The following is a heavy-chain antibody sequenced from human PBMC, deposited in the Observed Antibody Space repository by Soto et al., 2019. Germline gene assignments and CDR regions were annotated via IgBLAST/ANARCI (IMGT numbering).Heavy chain of an antibody. CDR1: GGSISSGGFS. D-gene: IGHD2-21*02. J-gene: IGHJ3*02. V-gene: IGHV4-30-2*01. CDR2: IHYAGNT. Sequence: SETLSLTCAVSGGSISSGGFSWSWLRQPPGKGLEWIGYIHYAGNTYYNPSLKGRVTISVDRSKNQFSLELYSVAAADTAVYYCARSYCGGDCYSDFDAFDIWGQGTPVTVSS. CDR3: ARSYCGGDCYSDFDAFDI.